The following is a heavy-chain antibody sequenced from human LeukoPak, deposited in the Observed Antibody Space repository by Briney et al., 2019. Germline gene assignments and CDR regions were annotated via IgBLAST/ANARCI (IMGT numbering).Heavy chain of an antibody. V-gene: IGHV3-7*01. CDR2: IKQDGSEK. CDR3: ARGRIAVAGTYIPSNWGPQLYYMDV. J-gene: IGHJ6*03. Sequence: GGSLRLSCAASGFTFSSYWMSWVRQAPGKGLEWVANIKQDGSEKYYVDSVKGRFTISRDNAKNSLSLQMNSLRAEDTAVYSCARGRIAVAGTYIPSNWGPQLYYMDVWGKGTTVTVSS. D-gene: IGHD6-19*01. CDR1: GFTFSSYW.